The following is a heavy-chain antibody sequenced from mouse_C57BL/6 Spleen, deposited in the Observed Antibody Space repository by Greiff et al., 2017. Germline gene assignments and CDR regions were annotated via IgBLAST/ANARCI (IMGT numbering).Heavy chain of an antibody. CDR2: IDPSDTYT. V-gene: IGHV1-59*01. D-gene: IGHD2-3*01. CDR1: GYTFTSYW. CDR3: ARRHDGYYDYAMDY. Sequence: VQLQQSGAELVRPGPSVKLSCKASGYTFTSYWMHWVKQRPGQGLEWIGVIDPSDTYTTYNQKFKGKATLTVDTSSSTAYMQLSSLTSEAAAGDDCARRHDGYYDYAMDYWGQGSSVTVAS. J-gene: IGHJ4*01.